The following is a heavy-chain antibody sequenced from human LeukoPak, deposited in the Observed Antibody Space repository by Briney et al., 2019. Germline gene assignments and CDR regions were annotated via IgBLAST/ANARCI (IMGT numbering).Heavy chain of an antibody. CDR1: GNYW. D-gene: IGHD6-19*01. CDR2: INSDGSWT. Sequence: PGGSLRLSCAASGNYWMHWVRQVPGKGLVWVSHINSDGSWTSYADSVKGRFTISKDNAKNTVYLQMNSLRADDTAVYYCAKCSTPGYTSGWCNWIDPWGQGTLVTVSS. J-gene: IGHJ5*02. V-gene: IGHV3-74*01. CDR3: AKCSTPGYTSGWCNWIDP.